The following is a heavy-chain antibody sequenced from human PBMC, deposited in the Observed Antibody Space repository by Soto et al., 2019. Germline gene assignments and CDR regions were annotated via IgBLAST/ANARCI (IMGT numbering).Heavy chain of an antibody. Sequence: GGSLGLSCAAYGFNFNNAWMSWVRQAPGKGLEWVGRIRSYTDGGTTDFAAPVKGRFSISRDDSKSMLYLQMNSLKTEDTAVYYHATGLLGTWGQGALVTVSS. V-gene: IGHV3-15*01. CDR2: IRSYTDGGTT. CDR3: ATGLLGT. CDR1: GFNFNNAW. J-gene: IGHJ5*02.